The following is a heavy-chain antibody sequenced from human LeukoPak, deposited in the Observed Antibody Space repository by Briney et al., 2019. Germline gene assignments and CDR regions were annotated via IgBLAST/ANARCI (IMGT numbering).Heavy chain of an antibody. J-gene: IGHJ5*02. Sequence: PSQTLSLTCTVSGGSISSGGYYWSWIRQPPGKGLEWIGYIYHSGSTYYNPSLKSRVTISVGRSKNQFSLKLSSVTAADTAVYYCARDRSWFDPWGQGTLVTVSS. CDR1: GGSISSGGYY. CDR3: ARDRSWFDP. CDR2: IYHSGST. V-gene: IGHV4-30-2*01.